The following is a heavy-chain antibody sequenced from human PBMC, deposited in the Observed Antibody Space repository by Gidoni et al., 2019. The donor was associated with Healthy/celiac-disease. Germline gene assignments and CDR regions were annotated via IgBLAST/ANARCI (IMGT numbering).Heavy chain of an antibody. J-gene: IGHJ4*02. CDR3: ASPKYSSGWSFDY. CDR2: ISYDGSNK. CDR1: GFPFSSYG. D-gene: IGHD6-19*01. Sequence: QVQLVESGGGVVQPGRSLRLSCAASGFPFSSYGMHWVRPAPGKGLEWVAVISYDGSNKYYADSVKGRFTISRDNSKNTLYLQMNSLRAEDTAVYYCASPKYSSGWSFDYWGQGTLVTVSS. V-gene: IGHV3-30*03.